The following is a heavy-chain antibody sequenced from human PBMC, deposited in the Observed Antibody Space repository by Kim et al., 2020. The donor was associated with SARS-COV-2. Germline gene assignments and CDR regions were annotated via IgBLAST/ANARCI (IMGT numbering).Heavy chain of an antibody. V-gene: IGHV3-30*18. CDR2: ISYDGSNK. Sequence: GGSLRLSCAASGFTFSSYGMHWVRQAPGKGLEWVAVISYDGSNKYYADSVKGRFTISRDNSKNTLYLQMNSLRAEDTAVYYRAKDIAVVAATPSDAFDIWGQGTMVTVSS. CDR3: AKDIAVVAATPSDAFDI. J-gene: IGHJ3*02. D-gene: IGHD2-15*01. CDR1: GFTFSSYG.